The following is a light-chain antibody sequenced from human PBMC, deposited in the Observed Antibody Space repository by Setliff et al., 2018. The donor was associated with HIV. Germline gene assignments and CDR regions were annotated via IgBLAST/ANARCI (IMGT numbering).Light chain of an antibody. CDR1: STDVGLYNL. CDR3: HSYAGATIRV. CDR2: EVS. V-gene: IGLV2-23*02. J-gene: IGLJ3*02. Sequence: SALAQPASVSGSPGQSITISCTGTSTDVGLYNLVSWYQQYPGKAPKLILYEVSKWPSGVSDRFSGSKSGNTASLTISGLRAEDEADYYCHSYAGATIRVFGGGTKVTVL.